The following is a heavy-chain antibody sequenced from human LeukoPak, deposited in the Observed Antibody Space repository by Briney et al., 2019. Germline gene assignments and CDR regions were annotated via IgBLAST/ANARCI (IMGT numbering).Heavy chain of an antibody. J-gene: IGHJ4*02. CDR3: ARVSRVYYDSSGYPY. V-gene: IGHV3-48*02. Sequence: GGSLRLSCAASGFTFSSYSMNWVRQAPGKGLEWVSYISSTGTIQYAESVKGRFIISRDNAKNSLYLQMNSLRDEDTAVYYCARVSRVYYDSSGYPYWGQGTLVTVSS. D-gene: IGHD3-22*01. CDR2: ISSTGTI. CDR1: GFTFSSYS.